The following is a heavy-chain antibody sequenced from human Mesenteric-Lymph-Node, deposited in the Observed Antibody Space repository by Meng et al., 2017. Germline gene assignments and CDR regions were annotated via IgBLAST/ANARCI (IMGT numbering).Heavy chain of an antibody. V-gene: IGHV3-21*01. D-gene: IGHD2-15*01. CDR1: GFTFSDYN. J-gene: IGHJ4*02. CDR2: ISSSSAYI. CDR3: VRGIERGYCSGGSCYYGHF. Sequence: GESLKISCAASGFTFSDYNMNWVRQAPGKGLEWVSSISSSSAYIFYAHSVKGRFTISRDNAKNSLYLQMNSLRAEDTAVYYCVRGIERGYCSGGSCYYGHFWGQGTLVTVSS.